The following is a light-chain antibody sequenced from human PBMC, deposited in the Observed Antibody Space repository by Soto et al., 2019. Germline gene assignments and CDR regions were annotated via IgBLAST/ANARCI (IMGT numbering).Light chain of an antibody. Sequence: DLQMTQSPSSLSASVGDRVTITCRASQNIRRYLNWYQQKPGKAPQLLIYATSSLQTGVPSRFSASGSGTDFSLVISDLQPVDSATYYCQQGYSSRWTSGRGTKVEI. CDR2: ATS. CDR1: QNIRRY. CDR3: QQGYSSRWT. V-gene: IGKV1-39*01. J-gene: IGKJ1*01.